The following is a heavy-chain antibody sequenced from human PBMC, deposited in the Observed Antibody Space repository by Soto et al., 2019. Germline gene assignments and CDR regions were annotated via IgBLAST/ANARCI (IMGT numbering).Heavy chain of an antibody. CDR3: ARDDSQRPATY. J-gene: IGHJ4*02. V-gene: IGHV4-31*03. D-gene: IGHD1-26*01. Sequence: SETLSLTCTVSGGSISSGGYYWSWIRQHPGKGLEWIGYIYYSGSTYYNPSLKSRVTISVDTSKNQFSLKLSSVTAADTAVYYCARDDSQRPATYWGQGTLVTVS. CDR1: GGSISSGGYY. CDR2: IYYSGST.